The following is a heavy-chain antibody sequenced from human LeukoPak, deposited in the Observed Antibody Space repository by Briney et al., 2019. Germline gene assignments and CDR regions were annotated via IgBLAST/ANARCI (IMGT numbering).Heavy chain of an antibody. CDR2: ISDGGSIT. Sequence: PGGSLRLSCAASGFRFSSYGMSWVRQAPGKGLEWVSTISDGGSITYYADSVKGRFTISRDNSKNTLFLQMNSLRAEDTALYYCARSRGSGSNMARGVNFDYWGQGTLVTVSS. V-gene: IGHV3-23*01. D-gene: IGHD3-10*01. J-gene: IGHJ4*02. CDR3: ARSRGSGSNMARGVNFDY. CDR1: GFRFSSYG.